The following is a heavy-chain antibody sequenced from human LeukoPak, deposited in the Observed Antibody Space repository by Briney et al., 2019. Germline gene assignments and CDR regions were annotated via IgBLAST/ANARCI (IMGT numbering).Heavy chain of an antibody. CDR2: IYSGGST. Sequence: GGSLRLSCAASGFTVSSNYMSWVRQAPGKGLEWVSVIYSGGSTYYADSVKGRFTISRDNSKNTLYLQMNSLRAEDTAVYYCANYCSSTSCYDSYYYYMDVWGKGTTVTISS. CDR3: ANYCSSTSCYDSYYYYMDV. J-gene: IGHJ6*03. V-gene: IGHV3-66*01. D-gene: IGHD2-2*01. CDR1: GFTVSSNY.